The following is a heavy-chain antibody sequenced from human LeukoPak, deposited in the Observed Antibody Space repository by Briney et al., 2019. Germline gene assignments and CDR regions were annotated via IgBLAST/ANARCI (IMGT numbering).Heavy chain of an antibody. CDR3: ARISRGTTFDSSVPHGMDV. D-gene: IGHD3-10*02. V-gene: IGHV4-39*01. Sequence: PSETLSLTCTVSGGSISSSSYYWGWIRQPPGKGLEWIGSIYYSGSTYYNPSLKSRVTISVDTSKNQFSLKLSSVTAADTAVYYCARISRGTTFDSSVPHGMDVWGQGTTVTVSS. CDR2: IYYSGST. CDR1: GGSISSSSYY. J-gene: IGHJ6*02.